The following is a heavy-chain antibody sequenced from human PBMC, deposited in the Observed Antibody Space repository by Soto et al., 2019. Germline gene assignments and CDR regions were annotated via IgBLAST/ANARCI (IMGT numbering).Heavy chain of an antibody. Sequence: QVQLVESGGGVLQHGTSLRLSCAASGFRFKSFVMHWVRQAPGKGLEWVAFTSYDGNNKDYGDSVKRRFTLSRVNSQNTLHLQMNFLLRQDTDLYYCARGGKTGEFDLWGQGTLISDSS. CDR2: TSYDGNNK. D-gene: IGHD3-16*01. J-gene: IGHJ4*02. V-gene: IGHV3-30*19. CDR3: ARGGKTGEFDL. CDR1: GFRFKSFV.